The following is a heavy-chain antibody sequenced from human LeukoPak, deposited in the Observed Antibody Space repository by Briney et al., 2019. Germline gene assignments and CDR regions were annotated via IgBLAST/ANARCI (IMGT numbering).Heavy chain of an antibody. D-gene: IGHD4-23*01. CDR1: GYTFTSYG. CDR3: ARGDTTVNSPPHFDY. Sequence: ASVKVSCTASGYTFTSYGISWVRQAPGQGLEWMGWISAYNGNTNYAQKLQGRVTMTTDTSTSTAYMELRSLRSDDTAVYYCARGDTTVNSPPHFDYWGQGTLVTVSS. V-gene: IGHV1-18*01. CDR2: ISAYNGNT. J-gene: IGHJ4*02.